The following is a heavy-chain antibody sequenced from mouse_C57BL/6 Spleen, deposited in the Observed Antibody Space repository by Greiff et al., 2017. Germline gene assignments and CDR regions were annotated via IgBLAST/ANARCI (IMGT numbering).Heavy chain of an antibody. J-gene: IGHJ2*01. CDR2: IDPETGGT. D-gene: IGHD2-5*01. V-gene: IGHV1-15*01. CDR3: TREAYYSNYDYFDY. CDR1: GYTFTDYE. Sequence: SGAELVRPGASVTLSCKASGYTFTDYEMHWVKQTPVHGLEWIGAIDPETGGTAYNQKFKGKAILTADKSSSTAYMELRSLTSEDSAVYYCTREAYYSNYDYFDYWGQGTTLTVSS.